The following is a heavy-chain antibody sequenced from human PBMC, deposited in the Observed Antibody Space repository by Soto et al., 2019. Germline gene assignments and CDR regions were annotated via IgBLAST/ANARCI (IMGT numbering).Heavy chain of an antibody. V-gene: IGHV1-8*01. J-gene: IGHJ6*03. CDR2: MNPNSGNT. Sequence: ASVKVSCKASGYTFTSYDIYWVRQATGQGLEWMGWMNPNSGNTGYAQKFQGRVTMTRNTSISTAYMELSSLRSEDTAVYYCARGNRAAIHYYYYYMDVWGKGTTVTVSS. D-gene: IGHD2-2*01. CDR1: GYTFTSYD. CDR3: ARGNRAAIHYYYYYMDV.